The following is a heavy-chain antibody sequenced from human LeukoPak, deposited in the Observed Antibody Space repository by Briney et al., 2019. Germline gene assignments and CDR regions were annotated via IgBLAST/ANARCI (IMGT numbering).Heavy chain of an antibody. D-gene: IGHD3-16*01. V-gene: IGHV4-59*08. CDR3: VRGSTLRHYQY. CDR2: IFNSGSS. J-gene: IGHJ4*02. Sequence: SETLSLTCTVSGGSISSYYWSWIRQPPGKGLEYIGYIFNSGSSNYNPSLKSRVTISVDTSKNQFSLKLSSVTAADTAVYYCVRGSTLRHYQYWGQGTLVTVSS. CDR1: GGSISSYY.